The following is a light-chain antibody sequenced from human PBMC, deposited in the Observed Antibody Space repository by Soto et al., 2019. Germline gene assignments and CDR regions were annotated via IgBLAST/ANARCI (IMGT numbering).Light chain of an antibody. V-gene: IGKV3-20*01. CDR2: GAS. J-gene: IGKJ3*01. CDR1: QRVSSGY. Sequence: EIVLTQSPGTLSLSPGERATLSCRASQRVSSGYLAWYQQKPGQAPRLLIYGASNRATDIPDRFSGRGSGTDFTLTISRLEPEDFATYYCQQRETFGPGTKVDIK. CDR3: QQRET.